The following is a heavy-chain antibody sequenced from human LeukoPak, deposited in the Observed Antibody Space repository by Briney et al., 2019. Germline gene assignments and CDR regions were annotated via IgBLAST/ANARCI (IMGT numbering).Heavy chain of an antibody. D-gene: IGHD3-22*01. CDR1: GFAFRRYS. CDR2: IISGSSFM. V-gene: IGHV3-21*01. CDR3: ARDYYDSGGSSWFDP. J-gene: IGHJ5*02. Sequence: GGSLRLSCAASGFAFRRYSMNWVRQAPGKGLGWVSSIISGSSFMYYADSVKGRFTISRDNAKNSLYLQMNSLRAKDTALYYCARDYYDSGGSSWFDPWGQGTLVTVSS.